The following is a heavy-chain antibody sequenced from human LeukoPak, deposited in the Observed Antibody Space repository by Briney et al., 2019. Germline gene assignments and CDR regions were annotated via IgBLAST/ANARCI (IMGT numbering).Heavy chain of an antibody. V-gene: IGHV4-4*07. CDR1: GASISSYY. CDR2: MQTSDI. CDR3: ASTAMVNQIDAFDI. J-gene: IGHJ3*02. D-gene: IGHD5-18*01. Sequence: SETLSLTCTVSGASISSYYWTWIRQPAGKGLEWIGRMQTSDINYNPSLKSRVTMSVDTSKNQFSLKLSSVTAADTAVYYCASTAMVNQIDAFDIWGQGTMVTVSS.